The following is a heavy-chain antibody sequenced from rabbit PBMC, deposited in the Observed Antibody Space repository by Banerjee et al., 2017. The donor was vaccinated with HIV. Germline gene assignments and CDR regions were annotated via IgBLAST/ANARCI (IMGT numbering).Heavy chain of an antibody. CDR2: IYGGSSSNT. CDR1: GFTISSSYW. Sequence: QSLEESGGDLVKPGASLTLTCTASGFTISSSYWICWVRQAPGKGLEWVACIYGGSSSNTYYASWAKGRFTISKTSSTTVTLQMTSLTAADTATYFCARYHAGYFDPRGQGTLVTVS. D-gene: IGHD4-2*01. CDR3: ARYHAGYFDP. J-gene: IGHJ2*01. V-gene: IGHV1S40*01.